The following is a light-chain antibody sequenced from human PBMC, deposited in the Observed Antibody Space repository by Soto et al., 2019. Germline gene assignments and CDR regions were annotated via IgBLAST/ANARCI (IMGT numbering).Light chain of an antibody. J-gene: IGKJ4*01. CDR2: DTS. CDR3: QQYDAWPLT. V-gene: IGKV3D-15*01. Sequence: EIVMTQSPATLSVSPGERATLSCRASHNVSSNLAWYQQKPGQAPRLLIYDTSTRATDFPARFSGSGSGTDFTLTISSLQSEAFALYYCQQYDAWPLTFGGGAKVEIK. CDR1: HNVSSN.